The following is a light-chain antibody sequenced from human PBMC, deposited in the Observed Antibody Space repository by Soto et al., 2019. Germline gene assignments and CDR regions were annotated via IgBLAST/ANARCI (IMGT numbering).Light chain of an antibody. Sequence: QSALPQPPSASGSPGQSVTISCTGSSSDVVGYNYVSWYQQHPGKAPKLMIYEVSKRPSGVPDRLSGSKSGNTASLTVSGLQAEDEADYYCSAYGGSKTVVFGGGTKMTVL. CDR1: SSDVVGYNY. J-gene: IGLJ2*01. CDR3: SAYGGSKTVV. V-gene: IGLV2-8*01. CDR2: EVS.